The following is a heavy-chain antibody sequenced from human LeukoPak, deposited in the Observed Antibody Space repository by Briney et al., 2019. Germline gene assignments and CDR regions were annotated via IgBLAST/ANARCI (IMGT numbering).Heavy chain of an antibody. J-gene: IGHJ4*02. CDR1: GGSISSYY. CDR2: IYYSGST. D-gene: IGHD2-21*01. CDR3: ARGSIGSPPNYFDF. V-gene: IGHV4-59*01. Sequence: KPSETLSLTCTVSGGSISSYYWSWIRQPPGKGLEWIGYIYYSGSTNYNPSLKSRVIISVDTSKNQFSLSLSSVTAADTAVYYCARGSIGSPPNYFDFWGQGTLVTVSS.